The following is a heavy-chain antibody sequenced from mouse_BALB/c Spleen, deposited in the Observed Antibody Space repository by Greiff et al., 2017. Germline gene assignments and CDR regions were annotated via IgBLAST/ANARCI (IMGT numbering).Heavy chain of an antibody. CDR1: GFTFNTYA. V-gene: IGHV10-1*02. CDR2: IRSKSNNYAT. D-gene: IGHD1-2*01. CDR3: VGHYYGWGGAMDY. Sequence: EVKVVESGGGLVQPKGSLKLSCAASGFTFNTYAMNWVRQAPGKGLEWVARIRSKSNNYATYYADSVKDRFTISRDDSQSMLYLQMNNLKTEDTAMYYCVGHYYGWGGAMDYWGQGTSVTVSS. J-gene: IGHJ4*01.